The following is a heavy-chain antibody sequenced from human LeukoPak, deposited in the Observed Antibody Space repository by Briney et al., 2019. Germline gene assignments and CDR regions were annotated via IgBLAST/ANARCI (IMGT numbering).Heavy chain of an antibody. CDR2: ISGDGGST. CDR3: AKSQGYCSSTSCRPYSTTWPFNY. J-gene: IGHJ4*02. D-gene: IGHD2-2*01. V-gene: IGHV3-43*02. Sequence: GGSLRLSCAASGFSFDDSAMHWVRQAPGKGLEWVSLISGDGGSTYYADPVKGRFTITRDNSKNSLYLQMNSLRIEDTALYYCAKSQGYCSSTSCRPYSTTWPFNYWGQGTLVTVAS. CDR1: GFSFDDSA.